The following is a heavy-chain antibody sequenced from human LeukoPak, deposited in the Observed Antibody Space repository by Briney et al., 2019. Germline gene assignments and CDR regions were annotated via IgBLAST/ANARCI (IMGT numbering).Heavy chain of an antibody. CDR1: GYTLAELS. CDR3: ATGNGGSYPLDY. CDR2: FDPEDGET. J-gene: IGHJ4*02. V-gene: IGHV1-24*01. D-gene: IGHD1-26*01. Sequence: ASVKVSCKVSGYTLAELSMHWVRQAPGKGLEWMGGFDPEDGETIYAQKFQGRVTMTEDTSTDTAYMELSSLRSEDTAVYYCATGNGGSYPLDYWGQGTLVTVSS.